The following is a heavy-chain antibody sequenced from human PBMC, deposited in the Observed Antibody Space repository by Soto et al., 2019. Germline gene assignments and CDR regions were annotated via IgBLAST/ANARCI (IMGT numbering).Heavy chain of an antibody. J-gene: IGHJ6*02. D-gene: IGHD3-10*01. V-gene: IGHV1-3*01. CDR1: GYSFTSYA. Sequence: ASVKVSCKASGYSFTSYAMHWVRQAPGQRLEWMGWINAGNGNTKYSQKFQGRVTITRDTSASTAYMELSSLRSEDTAVYYCASSYYGSGNPKDYYYGMDVWGQGTTVTVSS. CDR2: INAGNGNT. CDR3: ASSYYGSGNPKDYYYGMDV.